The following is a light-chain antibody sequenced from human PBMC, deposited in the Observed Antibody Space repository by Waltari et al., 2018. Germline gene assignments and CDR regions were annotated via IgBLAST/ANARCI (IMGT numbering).Light chain of an antibody. J-gene: IGKJ2*01. CDR1: HSPLHSNGYNY. Sequence: DILMTQFPLSLPVTPGEPASISCRSIHSPLHSNGYNYLDWYLQKPGQSPQVLIYLGSNRASGVPDRFSGSGSGTDFTLNISRVEAEDVGVYYCMQILQPARTFGQGTRLEIK. CDR2: LGS. V-gene: IGKV2-28*01. CDR3: MQILQPART.